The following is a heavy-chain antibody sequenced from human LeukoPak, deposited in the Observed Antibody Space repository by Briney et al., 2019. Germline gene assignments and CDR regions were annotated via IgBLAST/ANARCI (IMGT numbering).Heavy chain of an antibody. D-gene: IGHD2-15*01. J-gene: IGHJ4*02. CDR3: AKPYCSGGTCYSVWDYYFDF. CDR2: ISGSGGST. CDR1: GFTFSSYA. Sequence: GGSLRLSCAASGFTFSSYAMSWVRQAPGKGLEWVSAISGSGGSTYYADSVKGRFTISRDNSKNTLYPQMNSLRAEDTAVYYCAKPYCSGGTCYSVWDYYFDFWGQGTLVTVSS. V-gene: IGHV3-23*01.